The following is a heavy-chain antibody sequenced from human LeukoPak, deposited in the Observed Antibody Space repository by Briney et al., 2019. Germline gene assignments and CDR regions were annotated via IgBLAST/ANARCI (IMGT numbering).Heavy chain of an antibody. D-gene: IGHD6-6*01. CDR2: IYYGGT. V-gene: IGHV4-30-4*08. CDR3: ARGTWSSSIDY. Sequence: SETLSLTCTVSGASIRSSFWNWIRQPPGKGLEYIGYIYYGGTYYNPSLKSRVTISVDTSKNQFSLKLSSVTAADTAVYYCARGTWSSSIDYWGQGTLVTVSS. CDR1: GASIRSSF. J-gene: IGHJ4*02.